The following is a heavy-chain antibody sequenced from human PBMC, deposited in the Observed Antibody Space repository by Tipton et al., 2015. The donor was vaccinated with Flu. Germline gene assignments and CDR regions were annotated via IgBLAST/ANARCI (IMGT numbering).Heavy chain of an antibody. CDR2: ISSSGSTI. J-gene: IGHJ4*02. V-gene: IGHV3-48*03. CDR3: ASLTGDDY. D-gene: IGHD7-27*01. Sequence: SLRLSCAASGFTFSSYEVNWVRQAPGKGLEWLSYISSSGSTISYADSVRGRFTISRDNAKNSLYLQLNSLRAEDTAVYYCASLTGDDYWGQGDLVTVSS. CDR1: GFTFSSYE.